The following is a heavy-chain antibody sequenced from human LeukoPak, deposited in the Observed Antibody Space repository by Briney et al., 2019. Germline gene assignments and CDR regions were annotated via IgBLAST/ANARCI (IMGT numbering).Heavy chain of an antibody. CDR1: GGSISSSSYY. D-gene: IGHD6-19*01. Sequence: PSETLSLTCTVSGGSISSSSYYWGWIRQPPGKGLEWIGSIYYSGSTYYNPSLKSRVTISVDTSKNQFSLKLSSVTAADTAVYYCASLAAVAGWGTYYYYYGMDVWGQGTTVTVPS. CDR3: ASLAAVAGWGTYYYYYGMDV. V-gene: IGHV4-39*01. J-gene: IGHJ6*02. CDR2: IYYSGST.